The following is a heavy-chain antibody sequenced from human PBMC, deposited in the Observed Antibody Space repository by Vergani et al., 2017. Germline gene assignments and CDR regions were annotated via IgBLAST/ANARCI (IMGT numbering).Heavy chain of an antibody. V-gene: IGHV4-61*02. J-gene: IGHJ5*02. CDR1: GVSMQSGSFY. CDR2: VYPSGTT. Sequence: QVQLHESGPGLVKPSETLSLICSVSGVSMQSGSFYWTWIRQTAERRLEWMGRVYPSGTTNYNPSLNGRVTISVDTSKNQFSLKLSSVTAADTAVYYCARDSGGYVWGSYEAWFDPWGQGTLVTVSS. D-gene: IGHD3-16*01. CDR3: ARDSGGYVWGSYEAWFDP.